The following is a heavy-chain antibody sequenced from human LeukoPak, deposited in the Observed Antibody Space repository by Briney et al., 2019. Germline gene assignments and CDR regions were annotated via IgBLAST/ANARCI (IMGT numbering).Heavy chain of an antibody. CDR3: ARARHGGARYWYFDL. V-gene: IGHV4-59*01. Sequence: SETLSLTWTVSGGSISSYYWSWIRQPPGKGLEWIGYIYYSGSTNYNPSLKSRVTISADTSKNQFSLKLSSVTAADTAVYYCARARHGGARYWYFDLWGRGTLVTVSS. CDR2: IYYSGST. J-gene: IGHJ2*01. D-gene: IGHD2-21*01. CDR1: GGSISSYY.